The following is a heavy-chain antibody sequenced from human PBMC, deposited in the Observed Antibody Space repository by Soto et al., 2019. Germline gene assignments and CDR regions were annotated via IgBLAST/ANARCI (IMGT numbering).Heavy chain of an antibody. CDR1: GYTFTSYV. Sequence: ASVKVSCKASGYTFTSYVINWVRQASGQGLEWMGWMNPNSGNTGYAQKFQGRVTMTRNTSTSTAYMELSSLRSEDTAVYYCAADYGDVPAFDIWGQGTMVTVSS. CDR3: AADYGDVPAFDI. D-gene: IGHD4-17*01. J-gene: IGHJ3*02. CDR2: MNPNSGNT. V-gene: IGHV1-8*01.